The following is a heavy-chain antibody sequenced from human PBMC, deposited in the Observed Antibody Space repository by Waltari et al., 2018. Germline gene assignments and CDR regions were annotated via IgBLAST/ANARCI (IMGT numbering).Heavy chain of an antibody. V-gene: IGHV4-39*01. D-gene: IGHD3-22*01. CDR1: GGAISSSTYR. CDR3: ASAYYYDIRTINWFDP. CDR2: IYYSGST. Sequence: QLQLQESGPGPVKPSETLSLTCSVPGGAISSSTYRSGWIRQPPGKGLEWIGSIYYSGSTYSNPSLKSRVTISVDTSKNQFSLKLSSVTAADTAVYYCASAYYYDIRTINWFDPWGQGTLVTVSS. J-gene: IGHJ5*02.